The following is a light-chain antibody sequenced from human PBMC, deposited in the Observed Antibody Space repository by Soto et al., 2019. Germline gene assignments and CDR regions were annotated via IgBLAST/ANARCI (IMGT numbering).Light chain of an antibody. CDR2: AAS. CDR1: QTVRNNY. J-gene: IGKJ4*01. V-gene: IGKV3-20*01. CDR3: QQFSNYPLT. Sequence: EFVLTQSPGTLSLSPGERATLSCRASQTVRNNYLAWYQQEPGQAPRLLIYAASSRATGIQDMFSGGGSGTDFTLTISRLAPEDFALYYCQQFSNYPLTFGGGTKVDIK.